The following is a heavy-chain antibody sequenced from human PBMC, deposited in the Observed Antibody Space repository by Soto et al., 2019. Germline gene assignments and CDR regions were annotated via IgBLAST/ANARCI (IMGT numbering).Heavy chain of an antibody. CDR2: IYYSGST. CDR1: GGSISSGDYY. J-gene: IGHJ5*02. CDR3: ARERPDGSRLDP. V-gene: IGHV4-30-4*01. Sequence: QVQLQESGPGLVKPSQTLSLTCTVSGGSISSGDYYWSWIRQPPGKGLEWIGYIYYSGSTYYNPSLNSRVTISLDTSKNPFSLKLSSVTAADTAVYYCARERPDGSRLDPWGQGTLVTVSS. D-gene: IGHD6-13*01.